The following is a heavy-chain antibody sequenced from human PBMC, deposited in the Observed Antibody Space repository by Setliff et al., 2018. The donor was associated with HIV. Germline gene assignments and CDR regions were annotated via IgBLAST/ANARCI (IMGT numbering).Heavy chain of an antibody. Sequence: PSETLSLTCAVYGGSFSGYYWSWIRQPPGKGLEWIGEINHSGSTNYNPSLKSRVTISVDTSKNQFSLRLSSVTAADTAVYYCARDRYDSSGYRNRALDIWGQGTMVTVS. CDR3: ARDRYDSSGYRNRALDI. J-gene: IGHJ3*02. CDR2: INHSGST. V-gene: IGHV4-34*01. CDR1: GGSFSGYY. D-gene: IGHD3-22*01.